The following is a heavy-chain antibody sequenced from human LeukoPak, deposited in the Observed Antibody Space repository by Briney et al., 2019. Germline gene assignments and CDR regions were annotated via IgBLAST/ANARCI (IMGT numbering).Heavy chain of an antibody. J-gene: IGHJ6*03. CDR3: AREYCGGDCYPRTNYYYMDV. CDR2: IYYSGST. CDR1: GGSISSYY. V-gene: IGHV4-59*01. D-gene: IGHD2-21*01. Sequence: SETLSLTCTVSGGSISSYYWSWIRQPAGKGLEWIGYIYYSGSTNHNPSLKSRVTISVDTSKNQFSLKLSSVTAADTAVYFCAREYCGGDCYPRTNYYYMDVWGKGTTVTVSS.